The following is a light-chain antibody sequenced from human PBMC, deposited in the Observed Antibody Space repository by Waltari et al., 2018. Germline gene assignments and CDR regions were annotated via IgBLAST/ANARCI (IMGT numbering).Light chain of an antibody. CDR1: QSLTNW. Sequence: DIQMTQSPSTLPASVGDRVTIPCRASQSLTNWLAWYQQKPGKAPKLLIYKASNLESGVPSRFSGSGSGTEFTLTISSLQPDDFATYYCQQYDNYWTFGQGTKVEIK. CDR3: QQYDNYWT. J-gene: IGKJ1*01. V-gene: IGKV1-5*03. CDR2: KAS.